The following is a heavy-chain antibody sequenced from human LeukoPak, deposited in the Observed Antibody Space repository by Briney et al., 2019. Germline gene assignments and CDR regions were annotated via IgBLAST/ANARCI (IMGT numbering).Heavy chain of an antibody. CDR1: GYTFTSYG. CDR2: ISTYNGDT. D-gene: IGHD3-3*01. Sequence: ASVKVSCKASGYTFTSYGISWVRQAPGQGLEWMGWISTYNGDTNYAQNLQDRVTMTTDTSTSTAYMDLRSLRSDDTAVYYCARRFGDFSMDVWGRGITVTVSS. V-gene: IGHV1-18*01. CDR3: ARRFGDFSMDV. J-gene: IGHJ6*03.